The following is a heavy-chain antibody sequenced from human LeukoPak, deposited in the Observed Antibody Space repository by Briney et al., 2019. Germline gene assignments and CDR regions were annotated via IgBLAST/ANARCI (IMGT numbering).Heavy chain of an antibody. Sequence: ASVKVSCKASGYTFTSYYMHWVRQAPGQGLEWMGIINPSGGSTSYAQKFQGRVTMTRDTSTSTVYMELSSLRSEDTAVYYCATSTGSYDTFDYWGRGTLVTVSS. D-gene: IGHD1-26*01. CDR2: INPSGGST. V-gene: IGHV1-46*01. CDR3: ATSTGSYDTFDY. J-gene: IGHJ4*02. CDR1: GYTFTSYY.